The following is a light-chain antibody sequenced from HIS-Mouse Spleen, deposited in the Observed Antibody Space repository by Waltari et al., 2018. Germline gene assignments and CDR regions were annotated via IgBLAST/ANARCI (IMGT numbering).Light chain of an antibody. V-gene: IGKV3-15*01. Sequence: EIVMTQSPATLSVSPGERATLSCRASQSVSSNLAWYQQKPGQAPRLLIDGASTSATGIPARFSGSGSGTEFTLTISSMQSEDFAVYYCQQYNNWPPWTFGQGTKVEIK. CDR2: GAS. CDR1: QSVSSN. J-gene: IGKJ1*01. CDR3: QQYNNWPPWT.